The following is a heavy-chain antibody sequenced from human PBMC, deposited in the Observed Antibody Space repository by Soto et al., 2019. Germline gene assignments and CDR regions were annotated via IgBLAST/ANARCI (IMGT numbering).Heavy chain of an antibody. D-gene: IGHD5-12*01. Sequence: ASAKVSCKASGYTFTSYGISWVRQAPGQGLEWMGWISAYNGNTNYAQKLQGRVTMTTDTSTSTAYMELRSLRSDDTAVYYCARVYSGYGVFDYWGQGTLVTVSS. CDR3: ARVYSGYGVFDY. V-gene: IGHV1-18*04. CDR2: ISAYNGNT. CDR1: GYTFTSYG. J-gene: IGHJ4*02.